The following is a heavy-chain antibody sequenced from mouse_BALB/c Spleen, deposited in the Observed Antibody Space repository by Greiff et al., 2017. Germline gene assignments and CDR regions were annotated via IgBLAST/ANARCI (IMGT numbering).Heavy chain of an antibody. J-gene: IGHJ3*01. CDR3: TRPPSFAY. Sequence: QVQLQQSGAELAKPGASVKMSCKASGYTFTSYWMHWVKQRPGQGLEWIGYINPSTGYTEYNQKFKGKATLTADKSSSTAYMELRSLTSEDSAVYYCTRPPSFAYWGQGTLVTVSA. CDR1: GYTFTSYW. CDR2: INPSTGYT. V-gene: IGHV1-7*01.